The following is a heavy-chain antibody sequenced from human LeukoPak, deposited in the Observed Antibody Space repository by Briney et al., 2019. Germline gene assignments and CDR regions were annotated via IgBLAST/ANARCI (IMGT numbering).Heavy chain of an antibody. Sequence: PGGSLRLSCAASGFTFSSYSMNWVRQAPGKGLEWVSSISSSSSYIYYADSVKGRFTISRDNAKNSLYLQMNSLRAEDTAVYYCARDETTVVTPYFDYWGQGTLVTVSS. J-gene: IGHJ4*02. CDR3: ARDETTVVTPYFDY. CDR2: ISSSSSYI. D-gene: IGHD4-23*01. CDR1: GFTFSSYS. V-gene: IGHV3-21*01.